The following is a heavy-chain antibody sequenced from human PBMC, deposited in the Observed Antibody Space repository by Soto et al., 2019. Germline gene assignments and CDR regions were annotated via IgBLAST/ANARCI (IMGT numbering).Heavy chain of an antibody. CDR2: ISAYNGNT. CDR1: GYTFTSYC. J-gene: IGHJ6*02. D-gene: IGHD2-2*01. CDR3: AREFGIVVVPAAPPAEANYYYYGMDV. V-gene: IGHV1-18*04. Sequence: SPVKVSCKASGYTFTSYCIRWVRQAPGQGLEGMGLISAYNGNTNYAQKLQGRVTMTTDTSRSTAYMEMRSLRSDDTAVYYCAREFGIVVVPAAPPAEANYYYYGMDVWGQGTTVTVSS.